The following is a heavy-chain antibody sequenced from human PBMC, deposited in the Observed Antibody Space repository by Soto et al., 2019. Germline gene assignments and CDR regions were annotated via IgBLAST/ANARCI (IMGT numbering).Heavy chain of an antibody. CDR1: GGSISSSSYY. CDR2: IYYSGST. Sequence: SETLSLTCTVSGGSISSSSYYWGWIRQPPGKGLEWIGSIYYSGSTYYNPSLKSRVTISVYTSKNQFSLKLSSVTDADTAVYYCARHPDYYDSSGYSDYWGQGTLVTVSS. V-gene: IGHV4-39*01. J-gene: IGHJ4*02. D-gene: IGHD3-22*01. CDR3: ARHPDYYDSSGYSDY.